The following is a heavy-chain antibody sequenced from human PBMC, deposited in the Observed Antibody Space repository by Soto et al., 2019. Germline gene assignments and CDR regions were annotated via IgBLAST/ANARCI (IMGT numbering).Heavy chain of an antibody. J-gene: IGHJ4*02. CDR2: IYFDGNT. CDR1: GDAISDTSYY. Sequence: QLQLQESGPGLVKPSETLSPTGTVTGDAISDTSYYWGWIRQPPGKGMEWIGTIYFDGNTLYNPSFKSRLTISVDTSKNQISLRLTAVTAADTAVYYCARQGSYWGQGTLVAVSS. V-gene: IGHV4-39*01. CDR3: ARQGSY.